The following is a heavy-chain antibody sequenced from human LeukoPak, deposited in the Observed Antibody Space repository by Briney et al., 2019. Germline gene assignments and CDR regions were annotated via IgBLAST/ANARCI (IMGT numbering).Heavy chain of an antibody. J-gene: IGHJ4*02. Sequence: SVKVSCKASGYTFTSYYMHWVRQAPGQGLEWMGGIIPIFGTANYAQKFQGRVTITADESTSTAYMELSSLRSEDTAVYYCARGTYGDHNFDYWGQGTLVTVSS. D-gene: IGHD4-17*01. CDR3: ARGTYGDHNFDY. CDR1: GYTFTSYY. CDR2: IIPIFGTA. V-gene: IGHV1-69*13.